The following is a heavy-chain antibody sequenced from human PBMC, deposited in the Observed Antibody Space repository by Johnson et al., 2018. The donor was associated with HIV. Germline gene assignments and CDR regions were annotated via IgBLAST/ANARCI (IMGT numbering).Heavy chain of an antibody. CDR3: ARGPGYNYNYGAFDM. J-gene: IGHJ3*02. D-gene: IGHD5-24*01. V-gene: IGHV3-30*14. CDR2: ISYDGSDK. CDR1: RFTFSSFA. Sequence: QVQLVESGGGVVQPGRSLRLSCVASRFTFSSFAMHWVRQAPGKGLEWVAVISYDGSDKYSADSVKGRFTISRDSSKNTLYLQMNRLRIEDTAVYYCARGPGYNYNYGAFDMWGQGTMVTVSS.